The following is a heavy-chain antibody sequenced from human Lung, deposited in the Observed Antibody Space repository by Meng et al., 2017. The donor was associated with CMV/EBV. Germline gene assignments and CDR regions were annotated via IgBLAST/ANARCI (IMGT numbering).Heavy chain of an antibody. V-gene: IGHV5-51*01. CDR3: ATRDD. Sequence: GRSLRLSCKGSGYSFSTNWIGWVRQVPGKGLEWMGIIYPDDSQTGYSPSFQGQVAISADKSISTAYLQWSSLKASDTAMYYCATRDDWGQGTLVTVSS. CDR2: IYPDDSQT. J-gene: IGHJ4*02. CDR1: GYSFSTNW.